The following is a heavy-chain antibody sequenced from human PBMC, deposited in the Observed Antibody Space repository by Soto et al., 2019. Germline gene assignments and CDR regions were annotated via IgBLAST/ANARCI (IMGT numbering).Heavy chain of an antibody. CDR1: GGSISSSNW. Sequence: LSLTCAVSGGSISSSNWWSWVRQPPGKGLEWIGEIYHSGSTNYNPSLKSRVTISVHKSKNQFSLKLSSVTAADTAVYYCARLSTIVVVPAAISYYGMDVWGQGTTVTVSS. J-gene: IGHJ6*02. CDR2: IYHSGST. CDR3: ARLSTIVVVPAAISYYGMDV. D-gene: IGHD2-2*01. V-gene: IGHV4-4*02.